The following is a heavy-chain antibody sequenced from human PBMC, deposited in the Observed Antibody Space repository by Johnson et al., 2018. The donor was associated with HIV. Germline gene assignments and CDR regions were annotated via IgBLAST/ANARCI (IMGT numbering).Heavy chain of an antibody. CDR2: ISSNGGST. D-gene: IGHD1-26*01. CDR1: GFTFSSYA. CDR3: ARSGSYYGAFDI. Sequence: VQLVESGGGLVQPGGSLRLSCAASGFTFSSYAMHWVRQAPGKGLEYVSAISSNGGSTYYANSVKGRFTISRDNSKNTLYLQMNSLRAEDTAVYYCARSGSYYGAFDIWGQGTMVTVSS. J-gene: IGHJ3*02. V-gene: IGHV3-64*01.